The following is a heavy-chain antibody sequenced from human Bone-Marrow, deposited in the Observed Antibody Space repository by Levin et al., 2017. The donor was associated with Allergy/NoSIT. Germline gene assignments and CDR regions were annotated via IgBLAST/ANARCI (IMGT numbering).Heavy chain of an antibody. CDR2: VSYDGRAT. D-gene: IGHD6-19*01. CDR3: ASSVAGPGF. CDR1: EFSFRSFY. Sequence: GGSLRLSCAASEFSFRSFYMHWVRQSPGKGLEWVASVSYDGRATYYSDSVKGRFTISRDNSKKILFLQTNSLRTEDTAVYYCASSVAGPGFWGRGTLVLVSS. V-gene: IGHV3-30*03. J-gene: IGHJ4*02.